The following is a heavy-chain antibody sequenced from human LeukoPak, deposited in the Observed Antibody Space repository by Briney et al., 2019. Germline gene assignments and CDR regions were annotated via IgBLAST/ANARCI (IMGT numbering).Heavy chain of an antibody. CDR3: AKDPVPGIVATTFDY. V-gene: IGHV3-23*01. Sequence: AGSLRLSCAASGFTFSSYAMSWVRQAPGKGLEWVSAISGSGGSTYYADSVKGRFTISRDNSKNTLYLQMNSLRAEDTAVYYCAKDPVPGIVATTFDYWGQGTLVTVSS. J-gene: IGHJ4*02. D-gene: IGHD1-26*01. CDR1: GFTFSSYA. CDR2: ISGSGGST.